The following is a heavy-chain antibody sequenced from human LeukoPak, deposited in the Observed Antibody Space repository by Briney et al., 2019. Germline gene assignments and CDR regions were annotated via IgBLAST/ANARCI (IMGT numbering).Heavy chain of an antibody. CDR3: ARDARWALVGATSNWFDP. V-gene: IGHV1-69*04. D-gene: IGHD1-26*01. CDR2: IIPILGIA. CDR1: GGTFSSYA. J-gene: IGHJ5*02. Sequence: GASVKVSCKASGGTFSSYAISWVRQAPGQGLEWMGRIIPILGIANYAQKFQGRVTITADKSTSTAYMELSSLRSEDTAVYYCARDARWALVGATSNWFDPWGQGTLVTVSS.